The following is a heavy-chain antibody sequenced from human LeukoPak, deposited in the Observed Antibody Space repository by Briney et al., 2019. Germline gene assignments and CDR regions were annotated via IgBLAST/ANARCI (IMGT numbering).Heavy chain of an antibody. D-gene: IGHD3-9*01. J-gene: IGHJ4*02. V-gene: IGHV4-34*01. CDR2: INHSGST. Sequence: PSETLSLTCAVYGGSFSGYYWSLIRQPPGQGLEWIGEINHSGSTNYNPSLKSRVTISVDTSKNQFSLKLSSVTAADTAVYYCARGGDYDILTGPLDYWGQGTLVTVSS. CDR3: ARGGDYDILTGPLDY. CDR1: GGSFSGYY.